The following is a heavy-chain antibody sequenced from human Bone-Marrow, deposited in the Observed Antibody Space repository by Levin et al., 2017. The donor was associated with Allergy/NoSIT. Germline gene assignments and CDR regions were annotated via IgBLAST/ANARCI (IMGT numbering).Heavy chain of an antibody. Sequence: QSGGSLRLSCAASGFLFSSFGMHWVRRAPGKGLEWVAVISSDVNKKYYADSVKGRFTISRDSSNNTLYLQMDSLRADDTAVYYCAKDSYYDSSGSLDYWGQGTLVSVSS. D-gene: IGHD3-22*01. CDR3: AKDSYYDSSGSLDY. V-gene: IGHV3-30*18. CDR1: GFLFSSFG. CDR2: ISSDVNKK. J-gene: IGHJ4*02.